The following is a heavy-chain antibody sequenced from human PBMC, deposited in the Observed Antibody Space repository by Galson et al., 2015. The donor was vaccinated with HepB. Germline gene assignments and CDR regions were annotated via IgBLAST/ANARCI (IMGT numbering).Heavy chain of an antibody. D-gene: IGHD2-8*01. CDR3: AKDLGYCTNGVCLGDFDI. V-gene: IGHV3-23*01. Sequence: SLRLSCAASGFTFSSYAMSWVRQAPGKGLEWVSAIRGSGSNTYYADSEKGRFTVSRDNSKNTLYLQMNSLRAEDTAVYYCAKDLGYCTNGVCLGDFDIWGQGTMVTVSS. CDR2: IRGSGSNT. CDR1: GFTFSSYA. J-gene: IGHJ3*02.